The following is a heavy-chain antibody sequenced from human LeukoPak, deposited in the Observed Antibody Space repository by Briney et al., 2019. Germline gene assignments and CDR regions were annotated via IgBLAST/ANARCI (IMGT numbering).Heavy chain of an antibody. CDR3: ASGTTVTADY. CDR1: GFTFSSYG. V-gene: IGHV3-23*01. J-gene: IGHJ4*02. Sequence: PGGSLRLSCAASGFTFSSYGMSWVRQTPGKGLEWVSAISGSGGSAYYADSVKGRFTISRDNAKNSLYLQMNSLRAEDTAVYYCASGTTVTADYWGQGTLATVSS. D-gene: IGHD4-17*01. CDR2: ISGSGGSA.